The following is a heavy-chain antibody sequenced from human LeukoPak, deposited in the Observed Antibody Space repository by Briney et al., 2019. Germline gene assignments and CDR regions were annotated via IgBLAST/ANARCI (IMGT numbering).Heavy chain of an antibody. J-gene: IGHJ4*02. CDR2: IWYDGSNK. CDR1: GFTFSTYG. Sequence: GGSLRLSCAASGFTFSTYGMHWVRQAPGKGLEWVAVIWYDGSNKYYADSVRGRFTISRDNSKNTLYLQMNSLRAEDTAMYYCARDAYDSNGYYYRLYWGRGTLVTVSS. D-gene: IGHD3-22*01. V-gene: IGHV3-33*01. CDR3: ARDAYDSNGYYYRLY.